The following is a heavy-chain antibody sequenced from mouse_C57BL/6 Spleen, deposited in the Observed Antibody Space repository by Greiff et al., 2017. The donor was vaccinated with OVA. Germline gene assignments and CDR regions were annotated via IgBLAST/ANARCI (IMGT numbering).Heavy chain of an antibody. J-gene: IGHJ4*01. CDR2: IYPGDGDT. Sequence: VKLMESGPELVKPGASVKISCKASGYAFSSSWMNWVKQRPGKGLEWIGRIYPGDGDTNYNGKFKGKATLTADKSSSTAYMQLSSLTSEDSAVYFCARSSYYSNYEGAMDYWGQGTSVTVSS. V-gene: IGHV1-82*01. CDR1: GYAFSSSW. CDR3: ARSSYYSNYEGAMDY. D-gene: IGHD2-5*01.